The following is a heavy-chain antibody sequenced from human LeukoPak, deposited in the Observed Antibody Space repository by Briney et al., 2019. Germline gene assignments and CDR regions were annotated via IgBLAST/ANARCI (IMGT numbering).Heavy chain of an antibody. Sequence: PGGSLRLSCAASGFTFEDYGMSWVRQAPGKGLEWVSGINWNGGDTGYADSVTGRFTISRDNSKNTLYLQMNSLRAEDTAVYYCAKDCSGGDCRDAFDIWGQGTMVTVSS. D-gene: IGHD2-21*02. V-gene: IGHV3-20*04. J-gene: IGHJ3*02. CDR2: INWNGGDT. CDR1: GFTFEDYG. CDR3: AKDCSGGDCRDAFDI.